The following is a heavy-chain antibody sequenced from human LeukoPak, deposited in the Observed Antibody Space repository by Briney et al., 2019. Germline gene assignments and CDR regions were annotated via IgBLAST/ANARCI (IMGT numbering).Heavy chain of an antibody. CDR1: GDSVSSNSVA. Sequence: SQTLSLTCAISGDSVSSNSVAWNWIRQSPSRGLEWLGRTYYRSKWYNDYVVSVKSRISINPDTSKNQFSLQLNSATPEDTAVYYCARRLTQYDCFDPWGQGILVTVSS. CDR3: ARRLTQYDCFDP. J-gene: IGHJ5*02. D-gene: IGHD2-2*01. V-gene: IGHV6-1*01. CDR2: TYYRSKWYN.